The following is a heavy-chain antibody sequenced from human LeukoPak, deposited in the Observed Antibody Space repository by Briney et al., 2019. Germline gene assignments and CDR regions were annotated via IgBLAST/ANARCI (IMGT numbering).Heavy chain of an antibody. J-gene: IGHJ4*02. CDR3: ARGGTTVVTPFDY. V-gene: IGHV1-2*02. D-gene: IGHD4-23*01. Sequence: ASVRVSCKASGYTFTGYYMHWVRQAPGQGLEWMGWINPNSGGTNYAQKFQGRVTMTRDTSISAAYMELSRLRSDDTAVYYCARGGTTVVTPFDYWGQGTLVTVSS. CDR1: GYTFTGYY. CDR2: INPNSGGT.